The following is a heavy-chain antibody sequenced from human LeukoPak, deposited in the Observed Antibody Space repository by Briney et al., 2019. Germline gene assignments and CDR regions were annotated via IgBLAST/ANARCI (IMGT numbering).Heavy chain of an antibody. V-gene: IGHV1-69*01. CDR2: IIPIFGTA. D-gene: IGHD2-21*01. CDR1: GGTFRSYA. Sequence: SVQVSCHASGGTFRSYAISWVRTAPGQGLEWMGGIIPIFGTANYAQKFQGRVTITPDESTSTAYMELSSLRSEDTAVYYCAREGQAYFRAFQHWGQGTLVTVSS. J-gene: IGHJ1*01. CDR3: AREGQAYFRAFQH.